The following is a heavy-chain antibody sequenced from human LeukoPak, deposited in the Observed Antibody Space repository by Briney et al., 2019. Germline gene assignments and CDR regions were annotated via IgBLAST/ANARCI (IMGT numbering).Heavy chain of an antibody. Sequence: GGSLRPSCAASGFTFSSYAMGWVRQAPGKGLEWVSAISGSGGSTYYADSVKGRFTISRDNSKNTLYLQMNSLRAEDTAVYYCAKDGSGSRYRDYAFDIWGQGTMVTVSS. J-gene: IGHJ3*02. CDR2: ISGSGGST. V-gene: IGHV3-23*01. CDR1: GFTFSSYA. CDR3: AKDGSGSRYRDYAFDI. D-gene: IGHD3-10*01.